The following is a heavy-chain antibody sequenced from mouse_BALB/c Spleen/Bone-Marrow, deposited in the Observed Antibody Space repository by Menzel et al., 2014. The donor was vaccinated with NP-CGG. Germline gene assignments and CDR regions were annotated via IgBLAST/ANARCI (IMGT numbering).Heavy chain of an antibody. CDR3: TTLARNYFDY. Sequence: EVQLQQSGTVLARPGASVKMSCKASGYTFTSYWMHWVKQRPGLGLEWIGTIYPGNSDTTYNQKFKGKAKLTAVTSTSTAYMELSSLTNEDSAVYYCTTLARNYFDYWGQGTTLTVSS. CDR1: GYTFTSYW. CDR2: IYPGNSDT. J-gene: IGHJ2*01. D-gene: IGHD3-1*01. V-gene: IGHV1-5*01.